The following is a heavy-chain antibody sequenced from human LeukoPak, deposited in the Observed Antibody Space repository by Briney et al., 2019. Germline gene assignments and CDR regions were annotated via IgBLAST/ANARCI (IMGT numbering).Heavy chain of an antibody. CDR2: IYYSGST. CDR1: GGSIRSYY. J-gene: IGHJ3*02. CDR3: ARGYSYGQKPFNDI. Sequence: SETLSLTRTVSGGSIRSYYWSWIPPPPGKGVEWIGYIYYSGSTNYNPSLKSRVTIPVDTSKNQFSLKLSSVTAADTAVYCCARGYSYGQKPFNDIWGQGTMVTVSS. D-gene: IGHD5-18*01. V-gene: IGHV4-59*01.